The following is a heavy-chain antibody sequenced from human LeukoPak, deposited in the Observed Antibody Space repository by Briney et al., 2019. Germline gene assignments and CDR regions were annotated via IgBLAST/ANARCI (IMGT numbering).Heavy chain of an antibody. CDR3: ARRWNYGRNYYIDV. D-gene: IGHD1-7*01. Sequence: PSETLSLTCAVYGGSFSNYYWSWIRQPLGKGLEWLGEINDSGRANYNPSLMSRVTVSVDTSKNQFSLRLTSVTATDTAVYYCARRWNYGRNYYIDVWGKGATVSVSS. CDR1: GGSFSNYY. V-gene: IGHV4-34*01. CDR2: INDSGRA. J-gene: IGHJ6*03.